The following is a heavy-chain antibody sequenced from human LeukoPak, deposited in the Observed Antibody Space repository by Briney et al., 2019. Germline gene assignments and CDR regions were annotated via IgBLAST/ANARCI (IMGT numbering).Heavy chain of an antibody. Sequence: KASETLSLTRTVSGGSISSYYWSWIRQPPGKGLEWIGYIYYGVSTNYNPSLKSRVTISLDTSKKQISLKVRSVTAADTAIYYCARLLADNWFDPWGQGTLVTVSS. CDR3: ARLLADNWFDP. D-gene: IGHD6-13*01. V-gene: IGHV4-59*08. CDR1: GGSISSYY. J-gene: IGHJ5*02. CDR2: IYYGVST.